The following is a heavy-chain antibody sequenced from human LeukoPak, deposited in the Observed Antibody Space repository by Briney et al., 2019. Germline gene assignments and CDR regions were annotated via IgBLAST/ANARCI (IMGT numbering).Heavy chain of an antibody. CDR1: GFTFSGYW. CDR3: ARDLAYCGGECYSGDAFDI. J-gene: IGHJ3*02. D-gene: IGHD2-21*01. CDR2: IKQDGSVE. V-gene: IGHV3-7*01. Sequence: GGSLRLSCAASGFTFSGYWMYWVRQAPGKGLEVVANIKQDGSVENYVDSVKGRFTISRDNAKTLLYLQMNSLRAEDTDVYYCARDLAYCGGECYSGDAFDIWGQGTMVIVSS.